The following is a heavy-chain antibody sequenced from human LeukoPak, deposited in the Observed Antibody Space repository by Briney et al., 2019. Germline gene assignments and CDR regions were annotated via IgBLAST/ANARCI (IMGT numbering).Heavy chain of an antibody. Sequence: GGSLRLSCAASGFTFSSYAMYWVRQAPGKGLEWVAVISHDGSNDYYADSVKGRFTISRDNSKNTLYLQINSLRAEDTAVYYCARDPRRYYYDSSGYYYNDWGQGTLVTVSS. J-gene: IGHJ4*02. CDR2: ISHDGSND. CDR3: ARDPRRYYYDSSGYYYND. V-gene: IGHV3-30-3*01. D-gene: IGHD3-22*01. CDR1: GFTFSSYA.